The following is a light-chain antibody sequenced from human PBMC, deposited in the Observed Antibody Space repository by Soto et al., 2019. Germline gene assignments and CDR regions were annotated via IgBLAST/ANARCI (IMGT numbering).Light chain of an antibody. CDR1: SSNIGTKA. V-gene: IGLV1-44*01. CDR3: GTWDDSLSGYV. Sequence: QSVLTQPPSASGTPGQRVTISCSGSSSNIGTKAVNWYQQLPRTAPKLLIYSNNQRPSGVPDRFSVSKSGTSASLAIIGLQSEDEADYYCGTWDDSLSGYVFGPGTKLTVL. J-gene: IGLJ1*01. CDR2: SNN.